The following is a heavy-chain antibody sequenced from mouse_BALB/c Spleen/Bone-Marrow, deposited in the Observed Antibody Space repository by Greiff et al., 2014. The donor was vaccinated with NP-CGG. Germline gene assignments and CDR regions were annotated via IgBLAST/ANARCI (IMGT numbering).Heavy chain of an antibody. CDR2: IDPSTGRT. CDR1: GYTFTSYW. J-gene: IGHJ2*01. Sequence: SGAELVKPGASVKLSCKASGYTFTSYWMHWVKQRPGQGPEWIGEIDPSTGRTDYNKKFKSQATLTVDKSSSTAYMHLSSLTSEDSAVYYCARINGYDYWGQGTTLTVSS. V-gene: IGHV1S81*02. D-gene: IGHD2-2*01. CDR3: ARINGYDY.